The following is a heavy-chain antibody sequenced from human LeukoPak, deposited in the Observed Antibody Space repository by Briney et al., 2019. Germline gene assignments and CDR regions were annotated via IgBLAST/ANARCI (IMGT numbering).Heavy chain of an antibody. CDR1: GDSVSIKSAS. CDR3: ARGTGSLDY. V-gene: IGHV6-1*01. CDR2: TYSRSKWFN. D-gene: IGHD1-26*01. J-gene: IGHJ4*02. Sequence: SQTLSLTCAISGDSVSIKSASWNWIRQSPSRGLEWLGSTYSRSKWFNDYAVSVKSRISINPDTSKNQFSLHLTSVTPDDTAVYFCARGTGSLDYWGQGTLATVSS.